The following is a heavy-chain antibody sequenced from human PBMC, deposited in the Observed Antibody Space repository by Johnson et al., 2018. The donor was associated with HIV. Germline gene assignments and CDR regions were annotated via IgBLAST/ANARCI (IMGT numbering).Heavy chain of an antibody. J-gene: IGHJ3*02. CDR1: GFTVSSNY. Sequence: EVQLVESGGGLVQPGGSLRLSCAASGFTVSSNYMSWVRQAPGKGLEWVASIRQDGIEKYYVDSVKGRFTISRDNSKNTLYLQMNSLRAEDTAVYYCARALAAAGTSAFDIWGQGTMVTVSS. V-gene: IGHV3-7*01. D-gene: IGHD6-13*01. CDR3: ARALAAAGTSAFDI. CDR2: IRQDGIEK.